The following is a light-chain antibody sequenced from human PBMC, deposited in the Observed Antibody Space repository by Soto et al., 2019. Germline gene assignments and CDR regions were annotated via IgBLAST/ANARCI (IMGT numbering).Light chain of an antibody. CDR1: SGSIDSNY. Sequence: NFMLTQPHSVSESPGKTVTISCTRSSGSIDSNYVQWYQQRPGSAPTTVLYGDHQRPSGVPDRFSGSIDSSSNSASLTISGLKTDDEADYYCQSYDSGILVFGGGTKVTVL. V-gene: IGLV6-57*04. J-gene: IGLJ3*02. CDR2: GDH. CDR3: QSYDSGILV.